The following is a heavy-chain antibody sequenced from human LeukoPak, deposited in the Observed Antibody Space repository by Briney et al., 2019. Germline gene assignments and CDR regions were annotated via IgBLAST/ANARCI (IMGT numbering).Heavy chain of an antibody. CDR1: GGSVSNIGYY. Sequence: SETLSLTCTVSGGSVSNIGYYWGWIRQPPGKGLEWIGNIYYSGSAYYNPPLKSRVIMSVDKSKKPFSLQLSSVTAADTAVYYCAKTYYYDPFDFWGQGTLVPVSS. CDR3: AKTYYYDPFDF. V-gene: IGHV4-39*01. CDR2: IYYSGSA. D-gene: IGHD3-22*01. J-gene: IGHJ4*02.